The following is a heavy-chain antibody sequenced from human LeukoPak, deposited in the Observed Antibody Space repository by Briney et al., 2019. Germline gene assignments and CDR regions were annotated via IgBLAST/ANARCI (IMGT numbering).Heavy chain of an antibody. J-gene: IGHJ4*02. D-gene: IGHD4-23*01. CDR2: IYYSGST. Sequence: SETLSLTCTVSGGSISSYYWTWIRQPPGKGLEWIGCIYYSGSTNYNPSLKSRVTISVDTSKSQFSLNLSSVTAADTAGYYCARMQTQGFSFDYWGQGTLVTVSS. CDR3: ARMQTQGFSFDY. V-gene: IGHV4-59*01. CDR1: GGSISSYY.